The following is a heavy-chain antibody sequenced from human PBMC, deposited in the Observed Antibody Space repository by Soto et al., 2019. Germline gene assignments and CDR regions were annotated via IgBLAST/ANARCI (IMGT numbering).Heavy chain of an antibody. J-gene: IGHJ4*02. CDR1: GFTFSSYA. CDR2: ISYDGSNK. V-gene: IGHV3-30-3*01. Sequence: QVWLVESGGGVVQPGRSVRLSCAASGFTFSSYAMHWVRQAPGTGLEWVAGISYDGSNKYYADSEKGRFTISRDNAKHTLYPHMNSRRAEDTAVYYCASDFDGLYPYYFYYWGQGTLVTLSS. D-gene: IGHD2-2*02. CDR3: ASDFDGLYPYYFYY.